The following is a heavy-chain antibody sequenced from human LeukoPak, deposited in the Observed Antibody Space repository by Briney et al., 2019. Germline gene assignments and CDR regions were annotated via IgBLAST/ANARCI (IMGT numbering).Heavy chain of an antibody. D-gene: IGHD3-9*01. Sequence: GGSLRLSCAASGFTFSTYGMHWVRQAPGKGLEWVSVIWYDGSNKYYADSVKGRFTISRDNSKNTLYLQMNSLRAEDTAVYYCARTVNDILTGYYRHGMDVWGQGTTVTVSS. CDR2: IWYDGSNK. CDR1: GFTFSTYG. V-gene: IGHV3-33*01. CDR3: ARTVNDILTGYYRHGMDV. J-gene: IGHJ6*02.